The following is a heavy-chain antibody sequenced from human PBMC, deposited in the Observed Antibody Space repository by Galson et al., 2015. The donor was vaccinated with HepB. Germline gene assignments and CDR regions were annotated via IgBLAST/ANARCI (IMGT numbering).Heavy chain of an antibody. D-gene: IGHD6-13*01. V-gene: IGHV3-11*01. CDR2: ISSSGSTI. J-gene: IGHJ3*02. CDR1: GFTFSDYY. CDR3: ARHSSSWSHGAFDI. Sequence: SLRLSCATSGFTFSDYYMSWIRQAPGKGLEWVSYISSSGSTIYYADSVKGRFTISRDNAKNSLYLQMNSLRAEDTAVYYCARHSSSWSHGAFDIWGQGTMVTVSS.